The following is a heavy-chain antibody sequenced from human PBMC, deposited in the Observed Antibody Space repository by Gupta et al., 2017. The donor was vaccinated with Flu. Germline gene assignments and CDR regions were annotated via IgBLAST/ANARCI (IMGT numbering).Heavy chain of an antibody. CDR1: GFTCAVYS. CDR2: ISWNSGSI. CDR3: AKGKTKGKRYCTNGVCYMFAEFDY. Sequence: ELQLVQSGGVLVQPGRSLRFSCAACGFTCAVYSCHLVRPAPGKGLEWVSGISWNSGSIGYADAVKGRFTISRDNAKNSLYLQMNSLRAEDTALYYCAKGKTKGKRYCTNGVCYMFAEFDYWGQGTRGTVSS. D-gene: IGHD2-8*01. V-gene: IGHV3-9*01. J-gene: IGHJ4*02.